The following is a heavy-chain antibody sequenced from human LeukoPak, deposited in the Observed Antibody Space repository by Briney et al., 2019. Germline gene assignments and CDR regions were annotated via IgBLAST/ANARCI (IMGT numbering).Heavy chain of an antibody. Sequence: GGSLRLSCAASGFIFGNYPMSWVRQAPGKGLEWVSSISGSGGSTYYADSVKGRFTISRDNSKTTLYLQMNSLRAEDTAVYYCAKAGRGYSYDYRDYWGQGTLVTVSS. CDR2: ISGSGGST. V-gene: IGHV3-23*01. J-gene: IGHJ4*02. D-gene: IGHD5-18*01. CDR3: AKAGRGYSYDYRDY. CDR1: GFIFGNYP.